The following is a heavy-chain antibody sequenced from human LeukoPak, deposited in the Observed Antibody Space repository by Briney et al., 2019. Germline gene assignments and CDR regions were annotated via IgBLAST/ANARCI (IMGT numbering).Heavy chain of an antibody. J-gene: IGHJ6*03. D-gene: IGHD3-10*01. Sequence: SETLSLTCTVSGGSISSYYWSWIRQPPGKGLEWIGYIYYSGSTNYNPSLKSRVTISVDTSKNQFSLKLSSVTAADTAVYYCARGLNYYGSGSKGAGYYYYMDVWGKGTTVTVSS. V-gene: IGHV4-59*01. CDR1: GGSISSYY. CDR2: IYYSGST. CDR3: ARGLNYYGSGSKGAGYYYYMDV.